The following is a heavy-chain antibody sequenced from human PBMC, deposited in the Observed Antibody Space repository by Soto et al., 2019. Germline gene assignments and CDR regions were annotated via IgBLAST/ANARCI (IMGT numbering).Heavy chain of an antibody. CDR2: MNPNRGNT. Sequence: ASVKGSCKASGYTLTSYDVDWVRQATGQGLEWMGWMNPNRGNTGYAQKFQGRVTMTRNTSISTAYMELSSLRSEDTAVYYCARTLYGDNVDYWGQGTLVTVSS. D-gene: IGHD4-17*01. J-gene: IGHJ4*02. CDR3: ARTLYGDNVDY. V-gene: IGHV1-8*01. CDR1: GYTLTSYD.